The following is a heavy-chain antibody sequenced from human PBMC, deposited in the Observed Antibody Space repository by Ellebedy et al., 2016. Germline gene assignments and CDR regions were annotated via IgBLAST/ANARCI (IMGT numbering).Heavy chain of an antibody. CDR2: VYNGGTI. V-gene: IGHV3-23*03. CDR1: GFTFSSFA. D-gene: IGHD1-26*01. J-gene: IGHJ1*01. CDR3: AKKHDTSPWEFEN. Sequence: GGSLRLSCAASGFTFSSFAMSWVRQAPGKGLEWISVVYNGGTILYADSVKGRFTISRDSSRNTLFLQMDSLRAEDTALYYCAKKHDTSPWEFENWGQGALVTVSS.